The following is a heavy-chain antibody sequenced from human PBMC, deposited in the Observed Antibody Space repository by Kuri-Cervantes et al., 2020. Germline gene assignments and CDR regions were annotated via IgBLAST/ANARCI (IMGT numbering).Heavy chain of an antibody. CDR1: GYSISSGYY. D-gene: IGHD2-21*02. CDR2: IYHSGST. J-gene: IGHJ4*02. Sequence: GSLRLSCTVSGYSISSGYYWGWIRQPPGKGLEWIGSIYHSGSTYYNPSLKSRVTISVDTSKNQFSLKLSSVTAADTAVYYCARARGDYYFDYWGQGTLVTVSS. V-gene: IGHV4-38-2*02. CDR3: ARARGDYYFDY.